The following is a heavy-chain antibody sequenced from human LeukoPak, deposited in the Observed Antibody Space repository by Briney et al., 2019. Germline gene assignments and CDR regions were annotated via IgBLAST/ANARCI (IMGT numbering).Heavy chain of an antibody. D-gene: IGHD1-7*01. CDR1: GYTFTGYY. J-gene: IGHJ4*02. Sequence: APVKVSCKASGYTFTGYYMHWVRQAPGQGLEWMGRINPNSGGTNYAQKFQGRVTMTRDTSISTAYMELSRLRSDDTAVYYCARSNWNYPFDYWGQGTLVTVSS. CDR3: ARSNWNYPFDY. CDR2: INPNSGGT. V-gene: IGHV1-2*06.